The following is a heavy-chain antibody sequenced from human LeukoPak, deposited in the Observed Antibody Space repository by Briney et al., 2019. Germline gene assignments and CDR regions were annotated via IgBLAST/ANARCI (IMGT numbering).Heavy chain of an antibody. J-gene: IGHJ3*02. CDR3: ARDPPAFDI. Sequence: GGSLRLSCAASGFTFSSYEMNWFRQAPGKGLEWVSYISSSGSTIYYADSVKGRFTISRDNAKNSLYLQMNSLRAEDTAIYYCARDPPAFDIWGQGTMVTASS. D-gene: IGHD2-15*01. CDR1: GFTFSSYE. CDR2: ISSSGSTI. V-gene: IGHV3-48*03.